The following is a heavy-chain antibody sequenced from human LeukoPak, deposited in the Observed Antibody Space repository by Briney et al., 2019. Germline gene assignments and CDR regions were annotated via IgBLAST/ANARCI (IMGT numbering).Heavy chain of an antibody. CDR3: ARTLYATGTYYFDY. CDR1: GYTFTSYG. D-gene: IGHD4-17*01. Sequence: ASVKVSCKASGYTFTSYGISWVRQAPGQGLEWMGWISAYNGNTNYAQKLQGRVTMTTDTSTSTAYMELRSLRSDHPAVYYCARTLYATGTYYFDYWGQGTLVTVSS. J-gene: IGHJ4*02. V-gene: IGHV1-18*01. CDR2: ISAYNGNT.